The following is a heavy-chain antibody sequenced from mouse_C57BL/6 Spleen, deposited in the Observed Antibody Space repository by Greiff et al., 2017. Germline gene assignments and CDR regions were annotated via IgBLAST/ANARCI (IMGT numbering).Heavy chain of an antibody. CDR1: GYAFSSSW. CDR2: IYPGDGDT. CDR3: ANYGSTAGY. J-gene: IGHJ2*01. V-gene: IGHV1-82*01. Sequence: VQLQQSGPELVKPGASVKISCKASGYAFSSSWMNWVKQRPGKGLEWIGRIYPGDGDTNYNVKFKGKATLTADKSSSTAYMQLSSLTSEDSAVYFCANYGSTAGYWGQGTTLTVSS. D-gene: IGHD1-1*01.